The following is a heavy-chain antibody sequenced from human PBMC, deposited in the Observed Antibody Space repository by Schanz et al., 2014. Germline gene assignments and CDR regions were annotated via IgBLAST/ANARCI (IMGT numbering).Heavy chain of an antibody. CDR3: ARAHGNNWYGKGLDY. V-gene: IGHV3-33*01. D-gene: IGHD1-1*01. CDR1: GFIFSNYG. J-gene: IGHJ4*02. Sequence: QVQLVESGGGVVQPGGSLRLSCAASGFIFSNYGMHWVRQAPGKGLEWVAVIWSDGSGKYYADSVKGRFTISRDSPKNTLYLQMNSLRAEDTAVYFCARAHGNNWYGKGLDYWGQGTQXTVSS. CDR2: IWSDGSGK.